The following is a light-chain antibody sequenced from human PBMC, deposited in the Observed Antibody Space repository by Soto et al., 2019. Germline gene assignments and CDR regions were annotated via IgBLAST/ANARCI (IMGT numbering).Light chain of an antibody. V-gene: IGLV2-8*01. CDR3: SSYAGANNLV. CDR1: SSDVGGGYNC. CDR2: EVS. J-gene: IGLJ2*01. Sequence: QSALTQPPSASGSPGQSVAISCTGTSSDVGGGYNCVSWYQQHPGKAPKLIIYEVSKRPSGVPDRFSGSKSGNTASLTVSGLQAEVEADYYCSSYAGANNLVFGGGTKVTVL.